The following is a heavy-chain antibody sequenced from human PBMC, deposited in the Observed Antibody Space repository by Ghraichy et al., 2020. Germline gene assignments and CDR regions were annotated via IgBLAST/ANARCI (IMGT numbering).Heavy chain of an antibody. CDR1: GGSFSGYY. V-gene: IGHV4-34*01. CDR2: INHNGST. CDR3: ARHLYYYYYYMDV. Sequence: SETLSLTCAVYGGSFSGYYWSWIRQPPRKGLEWIGEINHNGSTNYNPSLKSRVTISVDTSKNQFSLKLSSVTAADTAVYYCARHLYYYYYYMDVWGKGTTVTVSS. J-gene: IGHJ6*03.